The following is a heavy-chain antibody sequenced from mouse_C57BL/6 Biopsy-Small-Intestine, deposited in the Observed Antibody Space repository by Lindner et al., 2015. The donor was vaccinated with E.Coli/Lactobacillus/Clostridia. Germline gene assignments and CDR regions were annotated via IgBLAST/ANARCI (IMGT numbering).Heavy chain of an antibody. J-gene: IGHJ2*01. V-gene: IGHV1-4*01. CDR2: INPSSGYT. Sequence: VQLQESGAELARPGASVKMSCKASGYTFTSYTMHWVKQRPGQGLEWIGYINPSSGYTKYNQKFKDKATLTTDKSSSTAYMQLSSLTSEDSAVYYCARREDYYFDYWGQGTTLTVSS. CDR1: GYTFTSYT. CDR3: ARREDYYFDY.